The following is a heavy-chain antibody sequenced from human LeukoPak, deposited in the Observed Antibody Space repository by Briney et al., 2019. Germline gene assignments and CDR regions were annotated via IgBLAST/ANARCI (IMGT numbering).Heavy chain of an antibody. CDR1: GFTFSSYG. D-gene: IGHD1-1*01. V-gene: IGHV3-33*01. CDR3: ARDPRNGVPWFDP. J-gene: IGHJ5*02. CDR2: IWYDGSNK. Sequence: PGGSLRLSCAASGFTFSSYGMHWVRQAPGKGLEWVAVIWYDGSNKYYADSVKGRFTISRDNSKNTLYLQMNSLRAEDTAVYYCARDPRNGVPWFDPWGQGTLVTVSS.